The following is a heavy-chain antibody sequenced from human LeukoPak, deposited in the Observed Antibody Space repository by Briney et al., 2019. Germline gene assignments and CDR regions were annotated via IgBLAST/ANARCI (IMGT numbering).Heavy chain of an antibody. CDR2: IYYTVGT. J-gene: IGHJ4*02. Sequence: SETLSLTCTVSGASISGSSSYYWGWIRQPPGKGLEWIGSIYYTVGTFNNPSLKSRVTISVDTSKNQLSLKLSSVTAADTAIYYCASSGLYYQLTAFIEWGQGTLVTVSS. D-gene: IGHD1-20*01. CDR1: GASISGSSSYY. V-gene: IGHV4-39*01. CDR3: ASSGLYYQLTAFIE.